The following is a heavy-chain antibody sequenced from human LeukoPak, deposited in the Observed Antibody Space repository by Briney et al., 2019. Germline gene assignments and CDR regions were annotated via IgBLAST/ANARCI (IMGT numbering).Heavy chain of an antibody. Sequence: VGSLRLSCAASGFTFSSYAMSWVRQAPGKGLEWVSAISGSGGSTYYADSVKGRFTISRDNSKNTLYLQMNSLRAEDTAVYYCAKDRDSSGWYPSWFDPWGQGTLVTVSS. D-gene: IGHD6-19*01. V-gene: IGHV3-23*01. CDR3: AKDRDSSGWYPSWFDP. CDR2: ISGSGGST. J-gene: IGHJ5*02. CDR1: GFTFSSYA.